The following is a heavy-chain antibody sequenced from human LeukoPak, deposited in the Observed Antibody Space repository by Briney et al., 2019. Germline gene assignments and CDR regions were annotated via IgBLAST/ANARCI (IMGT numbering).Heavy chain of an antibody. D-gene: IGHD2-15*01. CDR1: GFTFSSYA. V-gene: IGHV3-64*01. CDR3: ATTHCSGGNCYPH. CDR2: VSSNGGST. J-gene: IGHJ4*02. Sequence: PGGSLRLSCAASGFTFSSYAMHWVRQAPGKGLEYVSAVSSNGGSTYYANSVKGRFTISRDNSKNTLYLQMGSLRAEDTAVFYCATTHCSGGNCYPHWGQGTLVTVSS.